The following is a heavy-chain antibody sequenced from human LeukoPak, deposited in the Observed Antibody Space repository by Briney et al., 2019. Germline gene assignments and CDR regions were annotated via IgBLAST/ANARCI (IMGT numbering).Heavy chain of an antibody. J-gene: IGHJ5*02. D-gene: IGHD1-26*01. CDR2: IYHSGST. V-gene: IGHV4-39*07. Sequence: SEALSLTCTVSGGSISSSSYYWGWIRQPPGKGLEWIGSIYHSGSTYYNPSLKSRVTISVDTSKNQFSLKLSSVTAADTAVYYCARVSAGGGNWFDPWGQGTLVTVSS. CDR1: GGSISSSSYY. CDR3: ARVSAGGGNWFDP.